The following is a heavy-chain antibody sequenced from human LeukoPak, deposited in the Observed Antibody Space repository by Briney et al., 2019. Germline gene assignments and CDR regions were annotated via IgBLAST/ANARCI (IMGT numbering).Heavy chain of an antibody. CDR2: ISGSCRST. Sequence: GGSLRLSCAASGFTFSSYGMSWVRQAPGKGLEWVSAISGSCRSTYYADSVKGRFTISRGNSRNRLYLQMNSLSAEDTAVYYCTKNARSTLFLQGSYYYHYMDVWGKGTTVTISS. V-gene: IGHV3-23*01. CDR3: TKNARSTLFLQGSYYYHYMDV. CDR1: GFTFSSYG. D-gene: IGHD2-2*01. J-gene: IGHJ6*03.